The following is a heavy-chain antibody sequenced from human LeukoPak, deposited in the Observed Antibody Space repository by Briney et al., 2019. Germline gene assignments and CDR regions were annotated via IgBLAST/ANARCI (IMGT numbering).Heavy chain of an antibody. J-gene: IGHJ4*02. D-gene: IGHD2-15*01. CDR1: GFTVSSNY. CDR3: ARDGCSGGSCYSV. Sequence: PGGSLRLSCAPSGFTVSSNYMSWVRQAPGKRLEWVSVIYSGGSTYYADSVKVRFTISRDNSKNTLYLQMNSLRAEDTAVYYCARDGCSGGSCYSVWGQGTLVTVSS. CDR2: IYSGGST. V-gene: IGHV3-53*01.